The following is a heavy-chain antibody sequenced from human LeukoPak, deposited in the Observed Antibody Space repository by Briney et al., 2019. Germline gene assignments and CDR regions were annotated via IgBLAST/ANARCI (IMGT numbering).Heavy chain of an antibody. CDR1: GGSISSYY. Sequence: TASETLSLTCTVSGGSISSYYWSWIRQPPGKGLEWIGEINHSGSTNYNPSLKSRVTISVDTSKNQFSLKLSSVTAADTAVYYCAVALTDGYTLYWGQGTLVTVSS. CDR3: AVALTDGYTLY. J-gene: IGHJ4*02. CDR2: INHSGST. D-gene: IGHD5-24*01. V-gene: IGHV4-34*01.